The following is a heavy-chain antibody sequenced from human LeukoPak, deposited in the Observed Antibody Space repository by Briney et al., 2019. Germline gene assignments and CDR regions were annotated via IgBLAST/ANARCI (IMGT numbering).Heavy chain of an antibody. V-gene: IGHV4-59*11. CDR2: ISNSGST. D-gene: IGHD1-1*01. J-gene: IGHJ6*03. CDR1: GGPIISHY. Sequence: PSETLSLTRSVSGGPIISHYWSWIRQPPGKGLEWIGYISNSGSTDYNPSLRSRVTISINTYKGQFYLELSSVTAADSAIYYCVRDALEGCYCYYYMDVWGRGTTVIVSS. CDR3: VRDALEGCYCYYYMDV.